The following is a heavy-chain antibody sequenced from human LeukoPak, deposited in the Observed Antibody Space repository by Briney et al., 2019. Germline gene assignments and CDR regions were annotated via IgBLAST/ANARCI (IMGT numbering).Heavy chain of an antibody. D-gene: IGHD1-1*01. Sequence: SETLSLTCAAYGESFSGYYWTWIRQPPGKGLEWIGQINHSGSTNYNPSLKSRVTISVATSKNQFSLRLNSVTAADTAVYYCARRGTIGTTTVDYWGQGTPVTVSS. CDR1: GESFSGYY. V-gene: IGHV4-34*01. CDR2: INHSGST. CDR3: ARRGTIGTTTVDY. J-gene: IGHJ4*02.